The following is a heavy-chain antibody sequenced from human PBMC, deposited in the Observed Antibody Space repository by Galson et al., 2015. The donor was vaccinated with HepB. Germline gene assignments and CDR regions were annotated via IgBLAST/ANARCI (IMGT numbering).Heavy chain of an antibody. CDR3: AKYEGYAWNSCFDY. CDR1: GFSFTTYA. J-gene: IGHJ4*02. V-gene: IGHV3-23*01. D-gene: IGHD1-7*01. Sequence: SLRLSCAASGFSFTTYAMSWVRQAPGKGLEWVSAISGSGGSTYYADSVKGRFTISRDNSKNTLYLQMNSLRAEDTALYYCAKYEGYAWNSCFDYWGQGTLVTVSS. CDR2: ISGSGGST.